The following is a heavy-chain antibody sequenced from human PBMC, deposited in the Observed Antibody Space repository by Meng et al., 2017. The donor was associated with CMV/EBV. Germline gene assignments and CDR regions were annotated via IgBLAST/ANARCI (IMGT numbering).Heavy chain of an antibody. J-gene: IGHJ6*02. V-gene: IGHV4-61*01. D-gene: IGHD6-13*01. CDR1: GGSVSSGSYY. CDR2: IYYSGST. Sequence: SETLSLTCTVSGGSVSSGSYYWSWIRQPPGKGLEWIGYIYYSGSTNYNPSLKSRATISVDTSKNQFSLKLSSVTAADTAVYYCARDRGYSSSWRRGYYGMDVWGQGTTVTVSS. CDR3: ARDRGYSSSWRRGYYGMDV.